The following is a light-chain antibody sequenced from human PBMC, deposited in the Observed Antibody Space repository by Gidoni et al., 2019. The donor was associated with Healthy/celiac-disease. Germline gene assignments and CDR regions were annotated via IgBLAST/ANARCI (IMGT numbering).Light chain of an antibody. CDR1: QSISSY. Sequence: DIQMTQSPSSLSASVGDRVTITCRASQSISSYLNWYHQKPGKAPKLLIYAASSLQSGVPSRFSGSGSGTDFTLTISSLQHEDFATYYCQQSYSTLSITFGQGTRLEIK. J-gene: IGKJ5*01. CDR2: AAS. CDR3: QQSYSTLSIT. V-gene: IGKV1-39*01.